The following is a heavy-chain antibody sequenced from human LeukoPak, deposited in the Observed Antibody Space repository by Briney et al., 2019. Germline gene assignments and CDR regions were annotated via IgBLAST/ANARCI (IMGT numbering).Heavy chain of an antibody. CDR3: ARGILNYAFDI. V-gene: IGHV4-4*02. J-gene: IGHJ3*02. D-gene: IGHD1-14*01. Sequence: SGTQSLTCTVSGDSINSLDLWSWVRQPPGKGLEWIGEMYLSGTTHSNPSVKSRVTISIDKSKNQFFLNLSSVTAADTAVYYCARGILNYAFDIWGQGTMVTVSS. CDR1: GDSINSLDL. CDR2: MYLSGTT.